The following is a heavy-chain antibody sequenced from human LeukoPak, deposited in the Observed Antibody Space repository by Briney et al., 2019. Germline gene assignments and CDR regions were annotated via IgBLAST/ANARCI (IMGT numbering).Heavy chain of an antibody. J-gene: IGHJ4*02. Sequence: GGSLRLSCAASGFTFSSYWMSWVRQAPGKGLEWVANIKQDGSEKYYVDSVKGRFTISRDNAKNSLYLQMNSLRAEDTAVYYCARSMVGYSSGLYFDYWGQGTLVTVSS. CDR2: IKQDGSEK. CDR3: ARSMVGYSSGLYFDY. D-gene: IGHD6-19*01. V-gene: IGHV3-7*01. CDR1: GFTFSSYW.